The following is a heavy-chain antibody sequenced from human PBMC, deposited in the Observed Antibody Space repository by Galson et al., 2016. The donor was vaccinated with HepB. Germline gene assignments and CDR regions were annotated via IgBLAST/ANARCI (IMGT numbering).Heavy chain of an antibody. D-gene: IGHD6-13*01. J-gene: IGHJ4*02. CDR2: IRGDGTFK. V-gene: IGHV3-74*03. CDR1: GLTISDYW. CDR3: ARDPPGSNWRLDS. Sequence: SLRLSCAASGLTISDYWMHWVRQAPGKGLVWVSRIRGDGTFKTYADSVKGRFTISRDNARNTLYLQMNSLRAEETAMYYCARDPPGSNWRLDSWGQGTLVTVSS.